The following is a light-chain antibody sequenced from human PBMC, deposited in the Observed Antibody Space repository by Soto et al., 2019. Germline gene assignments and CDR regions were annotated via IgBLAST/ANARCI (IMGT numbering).Light chain of an antibody. CDR1: QSVDRY. CDR3: QQRGKWPST. Sequence: EVVLTQSQNTLSLSPVETATLSCRASQSVDRYVAWYQQKLGQAPRLLIYDAYTRATGVGDRFTGSGSATDFSLTITSLEPEDFAVYYCQQRGKWPSTFGPGTKVDIK. J-gene: IGKJ2*02. CDR2: DAY. V-gene: IGKV3-11*01.